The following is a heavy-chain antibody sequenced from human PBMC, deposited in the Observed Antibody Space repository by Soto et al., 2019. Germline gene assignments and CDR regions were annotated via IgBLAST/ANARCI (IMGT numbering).Heavy chain of an antibody. CDR1: AASFSKYY. J-gene: IGHJ4*02. CDR2: VYFNGNT. CDR3: ASVTFGGVVLAH. D-gene: IGHD3-16*01. V-gene: IGHV4-59*01. Sequence: LSLTCTVSAASFSKYYWTWIRQPPGKGLEWIGYVYFNGNTNYNPSLKRRVSISIDTSKNQISLTLNSVTAADTAVYYCASVTFGGVVLAHWGQGTLVTVSS.